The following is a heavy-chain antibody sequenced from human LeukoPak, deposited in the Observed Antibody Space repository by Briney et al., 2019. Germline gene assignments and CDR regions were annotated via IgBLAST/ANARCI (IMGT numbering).Heavy chain of an antibody. Sequence: SDTLSLTCTVSGGSISSSSYYWGWIRQPPGKGLEWIGRIYYIGSTYYNPSLKSRVTISVDTSKNQLSLKLSSVTAADTAVYYCARVGAVTMIVVVISDAFDIWGQGTMVTVSS. J-gene: IGHJ3*02. D-gene: IGHD3-22*01. CDR2: IYYIGST. CDR1: GGSISSSSYY. V-gene: IGHV4-39*07. CDR3: ARVGAVTMIVVVISDAFDI.